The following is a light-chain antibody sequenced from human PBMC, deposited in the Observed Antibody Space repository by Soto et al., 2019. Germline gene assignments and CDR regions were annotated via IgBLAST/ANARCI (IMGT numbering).Light chain of an antibody. Sequence: EIVLTQSPATLSLSPWERATLSCRASQSVSSYLAWYQQKPGQAPRLLIYDASTRAAGIPARFSGSGSGTDFTLTITRLEPEDFAVYYCQQYNNWPPMFGQGTKVDI. CDR1: QSVSSY. CDR2: DAS. CDR3: QQYNNWPPM. J-gene: IGKJ1*01. V-gene: IGKV3-11*01.